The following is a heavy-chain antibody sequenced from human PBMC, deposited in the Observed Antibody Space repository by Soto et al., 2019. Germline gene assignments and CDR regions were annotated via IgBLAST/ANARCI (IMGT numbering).Heavy chain of an antibody. D-gene: IGHD2-21*01. V-gene: IGHV4-39*01. Sequence: SETLSLTCTVAGGYIISGSYYWDWIQKPPRKGLEWIGGIYYSGSTNYNPSLKSRVTISVDTSKNQFSLKLSSVTAADTAVYYCARQRVNRATEFDYWGQGTLVTVSS. CDR2: IYYSGST. CDR1: GGYIISGSYY. CDR3: ARQRVNRATEFDY. J-gene: IGHJ4*02.